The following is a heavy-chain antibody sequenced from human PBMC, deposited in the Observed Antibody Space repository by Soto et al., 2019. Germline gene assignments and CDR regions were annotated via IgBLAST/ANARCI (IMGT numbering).Heavy chain of an antibody. CDR2: IKHDGSEK. CDR1: GLTFSKYW. Sequence: EVQLVESGGGLVQPGGSLRLSCATSGLTFSKYWMTWVRQAPGKGLEWVATIKHDGSEKSNLDSVEGRFTISRDNAKNSLSVQMSSLRVEDTAVYFCASVLGSPGYHGLDVWGQGTTVTVSS. CDR3: ASVLGSPGYHGLDV. D-gene: IGHD3-10*01. V-gene: IGHV3-7*03. J-gene: IGHJ6*02.